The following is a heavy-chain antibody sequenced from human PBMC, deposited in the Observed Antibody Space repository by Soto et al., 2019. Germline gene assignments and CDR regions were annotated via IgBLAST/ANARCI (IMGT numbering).Heavy chain of an antibody. V-gene: IGHV4-31*03. CDR2: IYYSGST. J-gene: IGHJ6*02. D-gene: IGHD2-2*01. CDR3: ARVGGVVPAANYYYYGMYV. Sequence: SETLSLTCTVSGGSISSVCYYWSWIRQHPGKGLEWIGYIYYSGSTYYNPSLKSRVTISVDTSKNQFSLKLSSVTAADTAVYYCARVGGVVPAANYYYYGMYVWGQGTTVTVSS. CDR1: GGSISSVCYY.